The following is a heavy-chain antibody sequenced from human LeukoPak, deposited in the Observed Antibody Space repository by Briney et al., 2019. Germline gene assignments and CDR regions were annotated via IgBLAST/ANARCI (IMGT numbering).Heavy chain of an antibody. CDR3: ARDGSAIAAAGTVDY. V-gene: IGHV3-21*01. J-gene: IGHJ4*02. CDR2: ISTSSSYI. D-gene: IGHD6-13*01. CDR1: GFTFSTYS. Sequence: GGSLRLSRAASGFTFSTYSMNWVRQAPGKGLEWVSSISTSSSYIHYADSVKGRFTISRDNAKNSLYLQMNSLRAEDTAVYYCARDGSAIAAAGTVDYWGQGTLVTVSS.